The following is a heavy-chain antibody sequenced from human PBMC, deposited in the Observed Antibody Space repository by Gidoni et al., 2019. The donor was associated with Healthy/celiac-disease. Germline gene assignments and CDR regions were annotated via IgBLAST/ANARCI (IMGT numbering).Heavy chain of an antibody. D-gene: IGHD5-12*01. J-gene: IGHJ4*02. CDR2: IIPILGIA. Sequence: QVQLVQSWAEVQKPVPSVKVSCKASGGPFSSYAIRWVRQPPGQGLEWMGRIIPILGIANYAQKFQGRGKITEEKSTRTAYMELSSLRSEDTAVYYCAGGMVATIIKGGERSVTATPMPLDYWGQGTLVTVSS. CDR1: GGPFSSYA. V-gene: IGHV1-69*04. CDR3: AGGMVATIIKGGERSVTATPMPLDY.